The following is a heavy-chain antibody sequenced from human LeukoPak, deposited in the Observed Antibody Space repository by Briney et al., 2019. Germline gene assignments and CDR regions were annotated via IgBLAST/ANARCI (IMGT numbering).Heavy chain of an antibody. CDR2: INPSGGST. CDR1: GYTFTSYY. D-gene: IGHD6-6*01. V-gene: IGHV1-46*01. Sequence: SVKVSCKASGYTFTSYYMHWVRQAPGQGLEWMGIINPSGGSTSYAQKFQGRVTMTRDTSTSTVYMELSSLRSEDTAVYYCARMEYSSSSTSNWFDPWGQGTLVTVSS. CDR3: ARMEYSSSSTSNWFDP. J-gene: IGHJ5*02.